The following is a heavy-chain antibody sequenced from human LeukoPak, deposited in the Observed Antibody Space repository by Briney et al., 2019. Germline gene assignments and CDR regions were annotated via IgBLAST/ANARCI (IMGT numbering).Heavy chain of an antibody. CDR3: ARREGIGGEWFDP. Sequence: SETLSLTCAVYGGSFSGYYWSWIRQPPGKGLEWIGEINHSGSTYYNPSLKSRVTISVDTSKNQFSLKLSSVTAADTAVYYCARREGIGGEWFDPWGQGTLVTVSS. CDR2: INHSGST. D-gene: IGHD3-16*01. V-gene: IGHV4-34*01. CDR1: GGSFSGYY. J-gene: IGHJ5*02.